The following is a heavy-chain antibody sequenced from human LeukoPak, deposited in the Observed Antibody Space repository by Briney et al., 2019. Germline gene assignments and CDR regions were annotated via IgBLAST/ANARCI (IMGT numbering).Heavy chain of an antibody. J-gene: IGHJ4*02. Sequence: GGSLRLSCSASGFTFSNYPMHWVRQAPGKGLEYVSAISSNGGSTYNADSVKGRFIISRDNSKNTLYPQMGSLRAEDTAVYYCVKERDAYYDYWGQGTLVTVSS. CDR2: ISSNGGST. CDR1: GFTFSNYP. CDR3: VKERDAYYDY. V-gene: IGHV3-64D*06. D-gene: IGHD2-2*01.